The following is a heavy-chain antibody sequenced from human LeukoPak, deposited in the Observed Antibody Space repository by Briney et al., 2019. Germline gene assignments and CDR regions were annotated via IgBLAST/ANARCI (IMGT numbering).Heavy chain of an antibody. V-gene: IGHV3-30*18. J-gene: IGHJ4*02. CDR3: AKDLPAVGYGDYTLSDY. D-gene: IGHD4-17*01. Sequence: PGRSLRLSCAASGFTFSSYGMHWVRQAPGKGLEWVAVISYDGSNKYYADSVKGRFTISRDNSKNTLYLQMNSLRAEDTAVYYCAKDLPAVGYGDYTLSDYWGQGTLVTVSS. CDR2: ISYDGSNK. CDR1: GFTFSSYG.